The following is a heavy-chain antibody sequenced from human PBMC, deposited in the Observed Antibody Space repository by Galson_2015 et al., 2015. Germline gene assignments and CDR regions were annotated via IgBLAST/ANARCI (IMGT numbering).Heavy chain of an antibody. CDR2: IVVGSGNT. D-gene: IGHD3-9*01. J-gene: IGHJ6*03. Sequence: SVKVSCKASGFTFTSSAVQWVRQARGQRLEWIGWIVVGSGNTNYAQKFQERVTITRDVSTSTAYMELSSLRSEDTAVYYCAAASPRYFDWLPQAPDYYYMDVWGKGTTVTVSS. CDR3: AAASPRYFDWLPQAPDYYYMDV. CDR1: GFTFTSSA. V-gene: IGHV1-58*01.